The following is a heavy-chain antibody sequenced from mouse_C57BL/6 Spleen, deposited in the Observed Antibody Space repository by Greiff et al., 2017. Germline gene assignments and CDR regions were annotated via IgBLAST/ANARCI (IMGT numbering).Heavy chain of an antibody. CDR2: INPSSGYT. V-gene: IGHV1-7*01. D-gene: IGHD2-3*01. CDR1: GYTFTSYW. J-gene: IGHJ2*01. Sequence: QVQLKESGAELAKPGASVKLSCKASGYTFTSYWMHWVKQRPGQGLEWIGYINPSSGYTKYNQKFKDKATLTADKSSSTAYMQLSSLTYEDSAVYYCSRSDGYYGNYFDYWGQGTTLIVSS. CDR3: SRSDGYYGNYFDY.